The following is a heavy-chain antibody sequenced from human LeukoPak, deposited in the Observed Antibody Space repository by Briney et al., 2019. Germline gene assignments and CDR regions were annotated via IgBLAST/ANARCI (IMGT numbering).Heavy chain of an antibody. J-gene: IGHJ3*02. Sequence: SETLSLTCTVSGGSISSYYWSWIRQPPGKGLEWIGYIYYSGSTNYNPSLKSRVTISVDTSKNQFSLKLSSVTAADTAVYYCARHLPYCTNGVCYEDAFDIWGQGTMVTVSS. CDR3: ARHLPYCTNGVCYEDAFDI. D-gene: IGHD2-8*01. V-gene: IGHV4-59*08. CDR2: IYYSGST. CDR1: GGSISSYY.